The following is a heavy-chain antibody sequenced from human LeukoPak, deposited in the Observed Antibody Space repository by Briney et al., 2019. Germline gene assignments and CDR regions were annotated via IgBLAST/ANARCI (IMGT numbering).Heavy chain of an antibody. CDR1: GGSISSSSYY. J-gene: IGHJ4*02. D-gene: IGHD5-18*01. CDR3: ARGPSWIQPDYFDY. V-gene: IGHV4-39*07. Sequence: PSETLSLTCTVSGGSISSSSYYWGWIRQPPGKGLEWIGSIYYSGSTYYNPSLKSRVTISVDTSKNQFSLKLSSVTAADTAVYYCARGPSWIQPDYFDYWGQGTLVTVSS. CDR2: IYYSGST.